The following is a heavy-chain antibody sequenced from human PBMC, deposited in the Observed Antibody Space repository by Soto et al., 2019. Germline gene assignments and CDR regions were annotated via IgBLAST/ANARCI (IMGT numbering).Heavy chain of an antibody. V-gene: IGHV3-9*01. D-gene: IGHD6-6*01. J-gene: IGHJ6*02. CDR3: AKDIDPLAARPGVVSYYGMDV. CDR2: ISWNSGSI. CDR1: GFTFDDYA. Sequence: LRLSCAASGFTFDDYAMHWVRQAPGKGLEWVSGISWNSGSIGYADSVKGRFTISRDNAKNSLYLQMNSLRAEDTALYYCAKDIDPLAARPGVVSYYGMDVWGQGTTVTVSS.